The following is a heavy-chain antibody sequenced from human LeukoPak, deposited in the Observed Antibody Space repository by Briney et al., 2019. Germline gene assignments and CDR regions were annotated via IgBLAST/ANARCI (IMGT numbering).Heavy chain of an antibody. CDR2: MYHSGKI. CDR1: GYSISGGYY. D-gene: IGHD2-15*01. Sequence: PAETLSLTCDVSGYSISGGYYWGWIRQPPGKGLEWLGFMYHSGKIYYNPSLKSRVTMSLDTSKNQFSLYLSSVTVADTAVYYCARSVRCSRDNCNFTWFDPWGQGALVTVSS. J-gene: IGHJ5*02. V-gene: IGHV4-38-2*01. CDR3: ARSVRCSRDNCNFTWFDP.